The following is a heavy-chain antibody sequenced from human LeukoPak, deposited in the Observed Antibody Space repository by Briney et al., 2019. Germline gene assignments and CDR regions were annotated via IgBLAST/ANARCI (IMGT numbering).Heavy chain of an antibody. CDR1: GGSISSYY. D-gene: IGHD1-26*01. J-gene: IGHJ4*02. CDR3: ARDIRGVSY. V-gene: IGHV4-34*01. CDR2: INHSGST. Sequence: SETLSLTCTVSGGSISSYYWSWIRRPPGKGLEWIGEINHSGSTNYNPSLKSRVTISVDTSKNQFSLKLSSVTAADTAVYYCARDIRGVSYWGQGTLVTVSS.